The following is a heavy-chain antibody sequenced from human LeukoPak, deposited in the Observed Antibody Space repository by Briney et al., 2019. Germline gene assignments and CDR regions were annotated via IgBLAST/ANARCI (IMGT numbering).Heavy chain of an antibody. Sequence: SETLSLTCSVSGGPISSSSHSWGWIRQPPGKALEWIGHIYYTGPTNYNPSLESRVTISVDTSKKQFSLKLTSVTAADTAVYYCARRTSGRPFDCWGQGSLLTVSS. CDR1: GGPISSSSHS. J-gene: IGHJ4*02. CDR2: IYYTGPT. V-gene: IGHV4-39*01. CDR3: ARRTSGRPFDC. D-gene: IGHD6-19*01.